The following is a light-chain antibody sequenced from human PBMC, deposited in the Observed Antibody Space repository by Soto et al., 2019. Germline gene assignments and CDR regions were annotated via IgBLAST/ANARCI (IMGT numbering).Light chain of an antibody. J-gene: IGKJ1*01. CDR3: QHYESHWT. Sequence: IQLNQSPSSLSASVGDRFTVTGRARQGIATYLLWYQQTSGKAPPVLIYASSTSPTGVPSRFSGSGSGTDFSLTTRSIHPEDFATAYCQHYESHWTFRPGTQV. CDR1: QGIATY. V-gene: IGKV1-9*01. CDR2: ASS.